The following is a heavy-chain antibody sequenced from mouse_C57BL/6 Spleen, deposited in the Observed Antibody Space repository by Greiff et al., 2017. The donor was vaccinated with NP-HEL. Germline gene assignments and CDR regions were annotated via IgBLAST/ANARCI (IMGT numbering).Heavy chain of an antibody. V-gene: IGHV1-82*01. CDR2: ISPGDGDT. D-gene: IGHD2-4*01. J-gene: IGHJ2*01. CDR1: GYAFSSSW. Sequence: QVQLKQSGPELVKPGASVTISCTASGYAFSSSWMNWVKQRPGKGLEWIGRISPGDGDTNSNGKFKGKATLTADKSSRTAYMQLSSLTSEDSAVYFWSRSGYDYRFDFWGQGTTLTVSS. CDR3: SRSGYDYRFDF.